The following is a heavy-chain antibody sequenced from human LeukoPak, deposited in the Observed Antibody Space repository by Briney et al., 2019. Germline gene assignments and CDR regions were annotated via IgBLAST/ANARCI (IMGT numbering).Heavy chain of an antibody. CDR3: SRGLYYDILTRHDAFDI. CDR2: IYPGDSDT. J-gene: IGHJ3*02. D-gene: IGHD3-9*01. CDR1: GYSFTSYW. V-gene: IGHV5-51*01. Sequence: GESLKISCKGSGYSFTSYWIGWVRQMPGKGLEWMGIIYPGDSDTRYSPSFQGQVTISADKSISTAYLQWSSLKASDTAMYYCSRGLYYDILTRHDAFDIWGQGTMVTVSS.